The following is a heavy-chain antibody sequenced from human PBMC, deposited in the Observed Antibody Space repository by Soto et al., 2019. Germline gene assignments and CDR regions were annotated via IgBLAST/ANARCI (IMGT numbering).Heavy chain of an antibody. CDR2: IYYSGST. CDR1: GGSISSGDYY. V-gene: IGHV4-30-4*01. D-gene: IGHD4-17*01. J-gene: IGHJ6*02. Sequence: QVQLQESGPGLVKPSQTLSLTCTVSGGSISSGDYYWSWIRQPPGKGLEWIGYIYYSGSTYYNPSLKSRVTISVDTSKNQFSLKLSSVTAADTAVYYCARDYDYGTTGPYYYGMDVWGQGTTVTVSS. CDR3: ARDYDYGTTGPYYYGMDV.